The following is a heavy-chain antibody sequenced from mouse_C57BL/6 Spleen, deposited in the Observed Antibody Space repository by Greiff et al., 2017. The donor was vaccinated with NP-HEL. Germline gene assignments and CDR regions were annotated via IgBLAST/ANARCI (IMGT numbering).Heavy chain of an antibody. J-gene: IGHJ2*01. CDR1: GYTFTDYE. V-gene: IGHV1-15*01. Sequence: VQLQQSGAELVRPGASVTLSCKASGYTFTDYEMHWVKQIPVHGLEWIGAIDPETGGTAYNQKFKGKAILTADKSSSTAYMELRSLTSEDSAVYYCTRWDTTVAFDYWGQGTTLTVSS. CDR3: TRWDTTVAFDY. CDR2: IDPETGGT. D-gene: IGHD1-1*01.